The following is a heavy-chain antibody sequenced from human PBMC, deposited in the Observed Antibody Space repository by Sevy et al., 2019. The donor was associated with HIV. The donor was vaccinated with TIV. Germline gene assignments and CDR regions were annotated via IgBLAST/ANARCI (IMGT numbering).Heavy chain of an antibody. J-gene: IGHJ6*02. Sequence: ASVKVSCKASGGTFSSYAISWVRQAPGQGLEWMGGIIPIFGTANYAQKFQGRVTITADESTSTAYMELSSLGSEDTAVYYCADGVYCSSTSCQTAHYGMDVWGQGTTVTVSS. CDR2: IIPIFGTA. CDR1: GGTFSSYA. V-gene: IGHV1-69*13. D-gene: IGHD2-2*01. CDR3: ADGVYCSSTSCQTAHYGMDV.